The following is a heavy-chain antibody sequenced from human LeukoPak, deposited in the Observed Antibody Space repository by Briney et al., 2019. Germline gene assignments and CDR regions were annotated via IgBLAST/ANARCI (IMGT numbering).Heavy chain of an antibody. D-gene: IGHD3-22*01. CDR1: GGSISSGSYY. CDR3: ASGGNSSGYRFDY. V-gene: IGHV4-61*02. CDR2: IYTSGST. J-gene: IGHJ4*02. Sequence: SETLSLTCTVSGGSISSGSYYWSWIRQPAGKGLEWIGRIYTSGSTNYNPSLKSRVTISVDTSKNQFSLKLSSVTAADTAVYYCASGGNSSGYRFDYWGQGTLVTVSS.